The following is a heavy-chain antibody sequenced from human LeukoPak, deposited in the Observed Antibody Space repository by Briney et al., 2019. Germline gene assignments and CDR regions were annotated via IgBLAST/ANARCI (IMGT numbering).Heavy chain of an antibody. J-gene: IGHJ3*02. CDR2: IYYSGST. CDR1: GGSISSSSYY. D-gene: IGHD2-21*02. CDR3: ARHIVVVTATSPPQYDAFDI. Sequence: PSETLSLTCTVSGGSISSSSYYWGWLRQPPGKGLEWIGSIYYSGSTYYNPSLKSRVTISVDTSKNQFSLKLSSVTAADTAVYYCARHIVVVTATSPPQYDAFDIWGQGTMVTVSS. V-gene: IGHV4-39*01.